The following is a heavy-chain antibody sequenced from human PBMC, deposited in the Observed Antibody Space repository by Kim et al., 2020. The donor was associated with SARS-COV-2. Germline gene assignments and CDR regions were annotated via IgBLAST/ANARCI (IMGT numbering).Heavy chain of an antibody. J-gene: IGHJ4*02. D-gene: IGHD3-22*01. Sequence: SYNPYLKSRVTISVDTSKDQFSLKLSSVTAADTAVYYCARNRDSSGYFDYWGQGTLVTVSS. CDR3: ARNRDSSGYFDY. V-gene: IGHV4-34*01.